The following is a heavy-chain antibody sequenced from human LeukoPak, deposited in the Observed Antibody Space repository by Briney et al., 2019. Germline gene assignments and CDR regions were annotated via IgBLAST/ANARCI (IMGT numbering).Heavy chain of an antibody. CDR3: LRDVIS. J-gene: IGHJ4*02. CDR1: GVTFSSYW. CDR2: INTDGSTT. V-gene: IGHV3-74*01. D-gene: IGHD2/OR15-2a*01. Sequence: GGSLRLSCAASGVTFSSYWMDWVREAPGKGLVWVSRINTDGSTTTYAASVKGRFTISRDNAKNTLFLQMNSLRAEDTAVYYCLRDVISGGQGTLVTVSS.